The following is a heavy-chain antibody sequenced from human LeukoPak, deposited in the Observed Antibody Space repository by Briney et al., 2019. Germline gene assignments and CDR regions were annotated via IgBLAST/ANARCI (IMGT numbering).Heavy chain of an antibody. Sequence: PGGSLRLSCAASGFTFSSYEMNWVRQAPGKGLEWVSYISSSGSTIYYADSVKGRFTISRDNAKNSLYLQMYSLRAEDTAVYYCAGGLSVFDYWGQGTLVTVSS. CDR1: GFTFSSYE. CDR3: AGGLSVFDY. J-gene: IGHJ4*02. CDR2: ISSSGSTI. D-gene: IGHD3-16*02. V-gene: IGHV3-48*03.